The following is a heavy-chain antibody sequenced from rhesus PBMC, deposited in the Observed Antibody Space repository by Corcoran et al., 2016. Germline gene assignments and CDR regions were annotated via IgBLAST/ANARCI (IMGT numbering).Heavy chain of an antibody. Sequence: EVQLVQSGAEVKRPGESLKISCKTSGYSFPSYWISWVRQMPVKGLEWLGAIDPSDSDTRYSPSFQGQVTFSADKSISTAYLQWSSLKASDTATYYCAKDSIAAAAYYYGLDSWGQGVVVTVSS. CDR1: GYSFPSYW. J-gene: IGHJ6*01. CDR3: AKDSIAAAAYYYGLDS. CDR2: IDPSDSDT. V-gene: IGHV5-2*01. D-gene: IGHD6-25*01.